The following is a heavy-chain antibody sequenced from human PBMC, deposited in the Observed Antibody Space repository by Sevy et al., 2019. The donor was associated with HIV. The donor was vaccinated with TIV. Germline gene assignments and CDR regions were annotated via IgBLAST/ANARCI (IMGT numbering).Heavy chain of an antibody. CDR1: GFTFSSYW. Sequence: GESLKISCAAFGFTFSSYWMSWVRQAPGKGLEWVANIKQDGSEKYYVDSVKGRFTISRDNAKNSLYLQMNSLRAEDTAVYYCAREAMIVVGNYYYYGMDVWGQGTTVTVSS. CDR3: AREAMIVVGNYYYYGMDV. D-gene: IGHD3-22*01. V-gene: IGHV3-7*01. CDR2: IKQDGSEK. J-gene: IGHJ6*02.